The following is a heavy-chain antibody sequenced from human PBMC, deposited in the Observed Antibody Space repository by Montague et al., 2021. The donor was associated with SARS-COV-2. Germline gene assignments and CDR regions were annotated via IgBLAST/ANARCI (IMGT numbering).Heavy chain of an antibody. CDR3: ARSAFRYFDRPGMDV. Sequence: TLSLTCTVSGGSIRSDCFYWIWIRPPAGQGLEWIRRISASGTNNYNPSLKSRVIISLDRSKNPFSLKSSSVIAADTALYYCARSAFRYFDRPGMDVWGQGTTVTVSS. V-gene: IGHV4-61*02. D-gene: IGHD3-9*01. J-gene: IGHJ6*02. CDR2: ISASGTN. CDR1: GGSIRSDCFY.